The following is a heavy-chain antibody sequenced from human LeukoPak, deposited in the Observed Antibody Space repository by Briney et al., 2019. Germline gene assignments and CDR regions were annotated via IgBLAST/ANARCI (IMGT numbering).Heavy chain of an antibody. CDR1: GGSINSYY. V-gene: IGHV4-59*01. CDR2: IYYSGGT. Sequence: NPSGTLSLTCTVSGGSINSYYWTWIRQPPGKGLEWIGYIYYSGGTHYNPSLNSRVTISMDTSKNHFSLKLSSVTAADTDIYYCARTSLHFYGSGSNLTPWPADMDVWGQGTKVTVSS. J-gene: IGHJ6*02. D-gene: IGHD3-10*01. CDR3: ARTSLHFYGSGSNLTPWPADMDV.